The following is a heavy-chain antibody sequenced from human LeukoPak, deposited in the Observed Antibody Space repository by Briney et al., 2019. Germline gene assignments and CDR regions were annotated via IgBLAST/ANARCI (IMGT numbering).Heavy chain of an antibody. Sequence: SETLSLTCTVSGGSISSSSYYWGWIRQPPGQGLEWIGSIYYSGSTYYNPSLKSRVTISVDTSKNQFSLKLSSVTAADTAVYYCARGAHDAFDIWGQGTMVTVSS. D-gene: IGHD4/OR15-4a*01. V-gene: IGHV4-39*01. J-gene: IGHJ3*02. CDR2: IYYSGST. CDR3: ARGAHDAFDI. CDR1: GGSISSSSYY.